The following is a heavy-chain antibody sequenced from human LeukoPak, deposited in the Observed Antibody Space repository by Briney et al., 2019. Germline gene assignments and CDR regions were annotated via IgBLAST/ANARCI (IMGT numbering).Heavy chain of an antibody. V-gene: IGHV3-48*03. CDR2: ISSSGSTI. Sequence: GGSLRLSCAASGFTFSSYEMNWVRQAPGKGLEWVSYISSSGSTIYYADSVKGRFTISRDNAKNSLYLQMNSLRAEDTAVYYCARGGTTVTTTDVNGMDVWGKGTTVTVSS. J-gene: IGHJ6*04. D-gene: IGHD4-17*01. CDR1: GFTFSSYE. CDR3: ARGGTTVTTTDVNGMDV.